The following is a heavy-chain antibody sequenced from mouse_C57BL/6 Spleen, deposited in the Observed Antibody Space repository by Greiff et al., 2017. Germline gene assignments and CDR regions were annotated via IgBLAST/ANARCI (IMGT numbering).Heavy chain of an antibody. CDR2: IYPRDGST. D-gene: IGHD2-4*01. V-gene: IGHV1-85*01. Sequence: QVQLKQSGPELVKPGASVKLSCKASGYTFTSYDINWVKQRPGQGLAWIGWIYPRDGSTKYNEKFKGKATLTVDTSSSTAYMELHSLTSEDSAVYFCARGVYYDYDPYYFDYWGQGTTLTVSS. J-gene: IGHJ2*01. CDR1: GYTFTSYD. CDR3: ARGVYYDYDPYYFDY.